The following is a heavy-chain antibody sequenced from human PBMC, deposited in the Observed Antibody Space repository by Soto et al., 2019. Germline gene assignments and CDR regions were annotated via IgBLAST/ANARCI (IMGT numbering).Heavy chain of an antibody. Sequence: SETLSLTCTVSGGSISSSSYYWGWIRQPPGQGLEWIVCIYYSGSTNYNPSLKSRVTISVDTSKNQFSLKMSSVTAEDTAVYYCERGGDYSNYRANWFDPWGQGTLVTVSS. D-gene: IGHD4-4*01. CDR1: GGSISSSSYY. CDR3: ERGGDYSNYRANWFDP. CDR2: IYYSGST. V-gene: IGHV4-39*07. J-gene: IGHJ5*02.